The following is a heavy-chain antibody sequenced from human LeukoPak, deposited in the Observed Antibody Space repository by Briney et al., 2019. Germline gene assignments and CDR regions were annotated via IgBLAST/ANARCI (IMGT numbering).Heavy chain of an antibody. Sequence: SETLSLTCTVSGGSISSSSYYWGWIRQPPGKGLEWIGSIYYSGSTYYNPSLKSRVTISVDTSKNQFSLKLGSVTAADTAVYYCARSMVRGVTTTDYWGQGTLVTVSS. CDR2: IYYSGST. D-gene: IGHD3-10*01. V-gene: IGHV4-39*01. CDR3: ARSMVRGVTTTDY. J-gene: IGHJ4*02. CDR1: GGSISSSSYY.